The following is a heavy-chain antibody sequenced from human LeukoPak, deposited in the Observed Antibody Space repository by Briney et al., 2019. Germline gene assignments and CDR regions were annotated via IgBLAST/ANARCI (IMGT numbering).Heavy chain of an antibody. CDR3: ARTSGGTSSGYLY. Sequence: KPSETLSLTCTVSGGSISSYYWSWMRQPPGKGLEWIGHIYYTGSTNYNPSLKSRVTISVDTSKSQFSLKLTSVTAADTAVYYCARTSGGTSSGYLYWGPGALVTVSS. CDR1: GGSISSYY. V-gene: IGHV4-59*01. J-gene: IGHJ4*02. D-gene: IGHD3-22*01. CDR2: IYYTGST.